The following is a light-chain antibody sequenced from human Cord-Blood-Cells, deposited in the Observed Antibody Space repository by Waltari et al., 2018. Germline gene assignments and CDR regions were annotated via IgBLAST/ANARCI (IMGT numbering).Light chain of an antibody. CDR1: KLGDKY. Sequence: YELTQPPSVSVSPGQTARITCSGDKLGDKYACWYQQKPGKSPVLVTYQDSKRPSGIPERFSGSNSGNTATLTISGTQAMDEADYYCQAWDSSTVVFGGGTKLTVL. CDR3: QAWDSSTVV. J-gene: IGLJ2*01. V-gene: IGLV3-1*01. CDR2: QDS.